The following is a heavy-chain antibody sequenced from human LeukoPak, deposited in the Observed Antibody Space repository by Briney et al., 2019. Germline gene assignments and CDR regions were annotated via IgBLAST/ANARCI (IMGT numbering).Heavy chain of an antibody. V-gene: IGHV1-69*13. CDR3: ARPSRRGFRAFDI. CDR2: IIPIFGTA. D-gene: IGHD1-14*01. J-gene: IGHJ3*02. Sequence: SVKVSCKASGGTFSSYAISWVRQAPGQGLEWMGGIIPIFGTANYAQKFQGRVTITADESTSTAYMELSSLRSEDTAVYYCARPSRRGFRAFDIWGQGTMVTVSS. CDR1: GGTFSSYA.